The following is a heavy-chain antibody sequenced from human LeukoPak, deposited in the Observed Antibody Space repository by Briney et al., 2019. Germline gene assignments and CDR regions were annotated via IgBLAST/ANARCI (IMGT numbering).Heavy chain of an antibody. Sequence: PGGSLRLSCAASGFTFNSYGMYWVRQAPGKGLEWVAYTRYDGSTKYYTDSVKGRFTISRDNSKNTLYVQMNSLRAEDTAMYYCAKDGGNYYIHYWGQGTLVTVSS. CDR1: GFTFNSYG. CDR2: TRYDGSTK. J-gene: IGHJ4*02. CDR3: AKDGGNYYIHY. V-gene: IGHV3-30*02. D-gene: IGHD1-26*01.